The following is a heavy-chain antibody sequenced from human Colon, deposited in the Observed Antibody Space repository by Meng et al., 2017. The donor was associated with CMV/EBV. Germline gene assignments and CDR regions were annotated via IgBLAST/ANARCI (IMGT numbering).Heavy chain of an antibody. V-gene: IGHV3-30*02. CDR1: GFTFSSYG. J-gene: IGHJ6*02. D-gene: IGHD2-2*02. CDR3: AKDRVGYCSSTSCYNGRYYYYYGMDV. CDR2: IRYDGSNK. Sequence: GGSLRLSCSASGFTFSSYGMHWVRQAPGKGLEWAAFIRYDGSNKYYADSVKGRFTISRDNSKNTMYLQMNSLRAEDTAVYYCAKDRVGYCSSTSCYNGRYYYYYGMDVWGQGTTVTVSS.